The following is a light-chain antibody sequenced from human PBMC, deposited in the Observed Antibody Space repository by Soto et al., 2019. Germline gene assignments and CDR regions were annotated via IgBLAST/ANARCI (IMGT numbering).Light chain of an antibody. CDR1: QSVSGY. CDR2: DAF. CDR3: QHRSDWPIT. J-gene: IGKJ5*01. V-gene: IGKV3-11*01. Sequence: EIVLTQSPGTLSLSPGDRATLSCWASQSVSGYLAWYQQKLGQSPRLLIYDAFNRAAALPARFSGSGSGSDFTLTIRSLETEDFAIYYCQHRSDWPITFGQGTRLEIK.